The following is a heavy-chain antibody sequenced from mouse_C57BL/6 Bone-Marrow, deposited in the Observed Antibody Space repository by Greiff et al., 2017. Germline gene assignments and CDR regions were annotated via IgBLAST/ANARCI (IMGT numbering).Heavy chain of an antibody. V-gene: IGHV1-55*01. D-gene: IGHD2-4*01. CDR1: RYTFTSYW. J-gene: IGHJ2*01. CDR2: IYPGSGST. Sequence: VKLQQPGAELVKPGASVKMSCKASRYTFTSYWITWVKQRPGQGLEWIGDIYPGSGSTNYNEKFKSKATLTVDTSSSTAYMQLSSLTSEDSAVYYCARSLIYYDLDYWGQGTTLTVSS. CDR3: ARSLIYYDLDY.